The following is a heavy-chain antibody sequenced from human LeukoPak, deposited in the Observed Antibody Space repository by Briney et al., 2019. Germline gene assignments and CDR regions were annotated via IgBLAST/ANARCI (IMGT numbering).Heavy chain of an antibody. V-gene: IGHV5-51*01. D-gene: IGHD3-9*01. Sequence: GESLKISCKGSGYSFTSYWIGWVRQMPGKGLEWMGIIYPGDSDTRYSPSSQGQVTISADKSISTAYLQWSSLKASGTAMYYCARDAVNYDILTGYYIGDAFDIWGQGTMVTVSS. CDR3: ARDAVNYDILTGYYIGDAFDI. J-gene: IGHJ3*02. CDR1: GYSFTSYW. CDR2: IYPGDSDT.